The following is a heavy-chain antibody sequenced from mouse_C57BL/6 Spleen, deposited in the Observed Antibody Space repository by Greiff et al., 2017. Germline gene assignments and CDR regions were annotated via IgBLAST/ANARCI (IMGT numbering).Heavy chain of an antibody. CDR2: IYPGDGDT. Sequence: QVQLQQSGAELVKPGASVKISCKASGYAFSSYWMNWVKQRPGKGLEWIGQIYPGDGDTNYNGKFKGKATLTADKSSSTAYMQLSSLTSEDSAVYFCAKGPHYYGSSSRAMDYWGQGASVTVSS. J-gene: IGHJ4*01. CDR1: GYAFSSYW. V-gene: IGHV1-80*01. CDR3: AKGPHYYGSSSRAMDY. D-gene: IGHD1-1*01.